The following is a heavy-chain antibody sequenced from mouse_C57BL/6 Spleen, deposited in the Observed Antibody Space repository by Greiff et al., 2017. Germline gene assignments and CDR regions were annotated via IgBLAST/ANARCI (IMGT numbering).Heavy chain of an antibody. J-gene: IGHJ3*01. V-gene: IGHV14-2*01. CDR3: ARNKWVPPWFAY. Sequence: VQLKESGAELVKPGASVKLSCTASGFNIKDYYMHWVKQRTEQGLEWIGRIDPEDGDTKYAPKFQGKATITADTSSNTAYLQLSSLTSEDTAVYYCARNKWVPPWFAYWGQGTLVTVSA. CDR1: GFNIKDYY. D-gene: IGHD2-14*01. CDR2: IDPEDGDT.